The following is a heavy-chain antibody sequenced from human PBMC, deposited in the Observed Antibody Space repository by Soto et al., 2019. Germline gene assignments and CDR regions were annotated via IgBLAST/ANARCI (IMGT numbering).Heavy chain of an antibody. CDR3: ANRTSVTTWGESDY. J-gene: IGHJ4*02. Sequence: QVQVMQSGAEVKKPGDSVKVSCKTSGYIFSDYGINWVRQAPGQGLEWMGWISGYSGNANLAQKFQCRVTMTTDKSTRTAYMELRRLRSDDTAVYYCANRTSVTTWGESDYWGQGTLVTVSS. CDR1: GYIFSDYG. CDR2: ISGYSGNA. V-gene: IGHV1-18*04. D-gene: IGHD4-17*01.